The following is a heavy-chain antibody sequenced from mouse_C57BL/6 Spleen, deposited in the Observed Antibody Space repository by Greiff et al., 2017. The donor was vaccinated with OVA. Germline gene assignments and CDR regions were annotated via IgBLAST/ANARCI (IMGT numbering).Heavy chain of an antibody. D-gene: IGHD3-3*01. CDR1: GFTFSSYG. Sequence: EVKLMESGGDLVKPGGSLKLSCAASGFTFSSYGMSWVRQTPDKRLEWVATLSSGGSYNYYPDSVKGRFTISRDNAKNTLYLQMSSLQSEDTAMYYCARGGGLLDYWGQGTTLTVSS. CDR2: LSSGGSYN. CDR3: ARGGGLLDY. J-gene: IGHJ2*01. V-gene: IGHV5-6*01.